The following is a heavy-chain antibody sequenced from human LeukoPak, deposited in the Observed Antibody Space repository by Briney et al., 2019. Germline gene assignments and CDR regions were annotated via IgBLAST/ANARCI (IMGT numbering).Heavy chain of an antibody. J-gene: IGHJ5*02. Sequence: ASVKVSCKASGYNFRDNYIHWVRQAPGQGLEWMGWINPNGGDTKYAQNFQGRVAMTRDTSISTTYMELRRLTSDDTAVYYCARDXXXLGDPWGQGTLVTVSS. CDR2: INPNGGDT. V-gene: IGHV1-2*02. CDR3: ARDXXXLGDP. CDR1: GYNFRDNY. D-gene: IGHD7-27*01.